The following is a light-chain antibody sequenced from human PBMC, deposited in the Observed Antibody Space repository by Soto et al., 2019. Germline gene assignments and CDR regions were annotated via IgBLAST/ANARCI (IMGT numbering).Light chain of an antibody. J-gene: IGKJ1*01. CDR3: QQYGSSPWT. Sequence: EIVLTQSPGTLSLSPGERATLSCRASQSVSSSYLAWYQQKPGQAPRLLIYGASSRATGIPDRFSGSGSGTDFTLTISRLEPEDFAVDYGQQYGSSPWTVGQGTKVEIK. CDR1: QSVSSSY. V-gene: IGKV3-20*01. CDR2: GAS.